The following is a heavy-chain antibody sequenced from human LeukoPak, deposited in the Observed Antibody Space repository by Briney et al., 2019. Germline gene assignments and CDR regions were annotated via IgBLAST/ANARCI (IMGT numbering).Heavy chain of an antibody. Sequence: ASVKVSCKASGYTFTDYYMHWVRQAPGQGLEWMGWINPNSGGTNYAQKFQGRVTMTRDKSISTAYMELYSLRSDDTALYYCAKDMVAGTRGLFDAFDIWGQGTMVTVSS. CDR2: INPNSGGT. V-gene: IGHV1-2*02. CDR3: AKDMVAGTRGLFDAFDI. J-gene: IGHJ3*02. CDR1: GYTFTDYY. D-gene: IGHD6-19*01.